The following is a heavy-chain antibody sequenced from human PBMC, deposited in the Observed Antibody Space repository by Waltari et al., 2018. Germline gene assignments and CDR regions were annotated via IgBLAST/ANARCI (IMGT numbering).Heavy chain of an antibody. CDR3: RADFWSGYSDYFDY. J-gene: IGHJ4*02. D-gene: IGHD3-3*01. CDR1: GGSFSGYY. V-gene: IGHV4-34*01. Sequence: QVQLQQWGAGLLKPSETLSLTCAVYGGSFSGYYWSWIRQPPGKGLEWIGEINHSGSTNYNPSLKSRVTISVDTSKNQFSLKLSSVTAADTAVYDCRADFWSGYSDYFDYWGQGTLVTVSS. CDR2: INHSGST.